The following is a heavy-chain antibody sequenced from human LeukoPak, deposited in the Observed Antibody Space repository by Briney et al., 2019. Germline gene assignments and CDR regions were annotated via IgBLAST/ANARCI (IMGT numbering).Heavy chain of an antibody. CDR2: INHSGST. Sequence: PSETLSLTCAVYGVSFSGYYWSWIRQPPGKGLEWIGEINHSGSTNYNPSLKSRVTISVDTSKNQFSLKLSTVTAACTAGYYWARVCYGGSGIYYYLDVWGKGTTVTVSS. V-gene: IGHV4-34*01. D-gene: IGHD3-10*01. CDR1: GVSFSGYY. J-gene: IGHJ6*03. CDR3: ARVCYGGSGIYYYLDV.